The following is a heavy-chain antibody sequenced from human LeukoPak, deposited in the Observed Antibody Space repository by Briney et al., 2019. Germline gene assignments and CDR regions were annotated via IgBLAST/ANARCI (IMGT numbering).Heavy chain of an antibody. CDR3: AKPRLLSKLGTLFDY. CDR2: ISGSGGST. CDR1: GFTFSSYA. J-gene: IGHJ4*02. V-gene: IGHV3-23*01. Sequence: QTGGSLRLSCAASGFTFSSYAMSWVRQAPGKGLEWVSAISGSGGSTYYADSVKGRFTISRDNSKNTLYLQMNSLRAEDTAVYYCAKPRLLSKLGTLFDYWGQETLVTVSS. D-gene: IGHD1-1*01.